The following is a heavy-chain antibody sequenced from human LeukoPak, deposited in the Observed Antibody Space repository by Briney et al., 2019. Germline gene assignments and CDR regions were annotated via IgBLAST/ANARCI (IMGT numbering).Heavy chain of an antibody. Sequence: GGSLRLSCAASGFTFSSYAMSWVRQAPGKGLEWVSAISGSGGSTYYADSVKGRFTISRDNSKNTLYLQMNSLRAEDTAVYYCAKDLEGRYGSGWFGPGYFDYWGQGTLVTVSS. J-gene: IGHJ4*02. V-gene: IGHV3-23*01. D-gene: IGHD6-19*01. CDR3: AKDLEGRYGSGWFGPGYFDY. CDR1: GFTFSSYA. CDR2: ISGSGGST.